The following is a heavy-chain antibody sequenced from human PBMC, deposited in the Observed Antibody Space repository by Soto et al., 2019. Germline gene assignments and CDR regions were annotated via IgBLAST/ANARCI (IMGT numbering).Heavy chain of an antibody. CDR2: ISYDGSNK. V-gene: IGHV3-30-3*01. D-gene: IGHD5-12*01. J-gene: IGHJ6*02. Sequence: PGGSLRLSCAASGFTFSSYAMHWVRQAPGKGLEWVAVISYDGSNKYYADSVKGRFTISRDNSKNTLYLQMNSLRAEDTAVYYCARGRIVAAIYYYGMDVWGQGTTVTVSS. CDR1: GFTFSSYA. CDR3: ARGRIVAAIYYYGMDV.